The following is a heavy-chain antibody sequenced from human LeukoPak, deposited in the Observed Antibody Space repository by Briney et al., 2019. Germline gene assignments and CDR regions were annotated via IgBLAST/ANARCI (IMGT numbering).Heavy chain of an antibody. CDR3: AREINDILTGYYMDV. J-gene: IGHJ6*03. V-gene: IGHV4-59*01. CDR2: IYYSGST. CDR1: GGSISSYY. D-gene: IGHD3-9*01. Sequence: SETLSLTCTVSGGSISSYYWSWIRQPPGKGLEWIGYIYYSGSTNYNPSLKSRVTISVDTSKNQFSLKLSSVTAADTAVYYCAREINDILTGYYMDVWGKGTTVTVSS.